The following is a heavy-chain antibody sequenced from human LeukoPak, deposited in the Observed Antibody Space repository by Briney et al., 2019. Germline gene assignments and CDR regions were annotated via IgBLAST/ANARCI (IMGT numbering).Heavy chain of an antibody. CDR3: ARGFCTNGVCSSDYFDY. D-gene: IGHD2-8*01. CDR1: GXSISSGGYY. CDR2: IYNSGST. J-gene: IGHJ4*02. V-gene: IGHV4-31*03. Sequence: SQTLSLTCTVSGXSISSGGYYWNWIRQHPGKGLEWIGYIYNSGSTYYNPSLKSRCTISVDTSKNQLSLRLSSVTAADTAVYYCARGFCTNGVCSSDYFDYWGQGTLVTVSS.